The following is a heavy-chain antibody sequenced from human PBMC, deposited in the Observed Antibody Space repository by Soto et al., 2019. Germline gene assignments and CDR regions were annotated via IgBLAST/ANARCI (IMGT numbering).Heavy chain of an antibody. CDR3: TTDWLNTAMVTDYYYYYGMDV. Sequence: EVQLVESGGGLVKPGESLRLSCAASGFTFSNAWMNWVRQAPGKGLEWVGRIKSKTDGGTTDYAAPVKGRFTISRDDSKNTLYLQMNSLKTEDTAVYYCTTDWLNTAMVTDYYYYYGMDVWGQGTTVTVSS. J-gene: IGHJ6*02. D-gene: IGHD5-18*01. V-gene: IGHV3-15*07. CDR2: IKSKTDGGTT. CDR1: GFTFSNAW.